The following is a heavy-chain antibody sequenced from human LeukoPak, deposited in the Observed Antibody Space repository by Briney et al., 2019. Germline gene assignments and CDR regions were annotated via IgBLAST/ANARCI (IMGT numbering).Heavy chain of an antibody. CDR2: IYYSGST. CDR1: GGSISSSSYY. V-gene: IGHV4-39*01. Sequence: SETLSLTCTVSGGSISSSSYYWGWIRQPPGKGLEWIGSIYYSGSTYYNPSLKSRVTISVDTSKNQFSLKLRSVTAADTAVYYCAAIVVPAAPYWYFDLWGRGTLVTVSS. J-gene: IGHJ2*01. D-gene: IGHD2-2*01. CDR3: AAIVVPAAPYWYFDL.